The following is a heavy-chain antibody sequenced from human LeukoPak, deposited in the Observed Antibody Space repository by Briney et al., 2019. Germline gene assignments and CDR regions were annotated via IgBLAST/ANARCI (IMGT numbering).Heavy chain of an antibody. Sequence: SQTLSLTCAISGDSVSSNSAAWNWIRRSPPRGLEWLGRTYYRSRWYNDYALSVKSRITINPDTSKNQFSLQLNSVTPEDTAVYYCARGLAVIGLDCWGQGTLVTVSS. D-gene: IGHD6-19*01. V-gene: IGHV6-1*01. CDR3: ARGLAVIGLDC. CDR1: GDSVSSNSAA. CDR2: TYYRSRWYN. J-gene: IGHJ4*02.